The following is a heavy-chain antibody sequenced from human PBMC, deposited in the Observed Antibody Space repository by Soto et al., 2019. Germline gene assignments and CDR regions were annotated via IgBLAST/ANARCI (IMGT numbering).Heavy chain of an antibody. J-gene: IGHJ4*02. Sequence: GGSLRLSCAASGLTFSSYAMSWVRQAPGKGLEWVSSISGSGGSTYYADSVKGRFTISRDNSKNTVYLQMNSLRAEDTAVYYCASHGTLAEDIDSWGQGTLVTVSS. CDR2: ISGSGGST. CDR3: ASHGTLAEDIDS. CDR1: GLTFSSYA. V-gene: IGHV3-23*01.